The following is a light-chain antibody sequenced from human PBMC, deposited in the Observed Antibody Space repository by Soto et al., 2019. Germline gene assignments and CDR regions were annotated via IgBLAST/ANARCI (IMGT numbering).Light chain of an antibody. CDR1: RGIGNG. CDR3: LQDYNYPFT. J-gene: IGKJ3*01. CDR2: SAS. V-gene: IGKV1-6*01. Sequence: AIQMTQSPSSLSASVGDRVTITCRARRGIGNGLGWFQQKPGKAPKLLIYSASSLQSGVPSSFSGSGSGTDFTLPISIPQPEDFATYYFLQDYNYPFTFGPGTKVDIK.